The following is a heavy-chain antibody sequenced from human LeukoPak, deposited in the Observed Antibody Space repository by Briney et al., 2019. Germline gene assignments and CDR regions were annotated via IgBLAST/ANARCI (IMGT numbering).Heavy chain of an antibody. D-gene: IGHD6-13*01. Sequence: SETLSLTCAAWGDFFSSHDWSWLRHPAGKGLEWLGRIYTSGSPNYNPSLKSRVTMSVDTSKNQSSLKLSSVTAADTAVYYCARLTSSWYQDWYFDLWGRGTLVTVSS. CDR1: GDFFSSHD. CDR2: IYTSGSP. CDR3: ARLTSSWYQDWYFDL. J-gene: IGHJ2*01. V-gene: IGHV4-4*07.